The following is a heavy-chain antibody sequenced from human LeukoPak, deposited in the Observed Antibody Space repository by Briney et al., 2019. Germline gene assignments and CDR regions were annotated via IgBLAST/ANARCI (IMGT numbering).Heavy chain of an antibody. V-gene: IGHV3-23*01. J-gene: IGHJ4*02. CDR1: GFTFSSYA. D-gene: IGHD3-22*01. CDR2: IRASGGST. Sequence: GGSLRLSCAASGFTFSSYAMSWVRQAPGKGLEWVSAIRASGGSTYYADSVKGRFTISRDNSKNTLFLQINSLRAEDTAVYHCAKDGRTYYFDLDYFDYWGQGTLVTVSS. CDR3: AKDGRTYYFDLDYFDY.